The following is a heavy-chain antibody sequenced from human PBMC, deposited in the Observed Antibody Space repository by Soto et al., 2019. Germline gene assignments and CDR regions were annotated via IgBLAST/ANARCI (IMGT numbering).Heavy chain of an antibody. D-gene: IGHD5-12*01. Sequence: SETLSLTCTVSGGSISSGGYYWSWIRQRPGKGLEWIGYIYYSGSTYYNPSLKSRVTISVDTSKNQFSLKLSSVTAADTAVYYCARDLINTRHGYNRGYFDYWGQGSLVTVSS. J-gene: IGHJ4*02. CDR3: ARDLINTRHGYNRGYFDY. CDR2: IYYSGST. V-gene: IGHV4-31*03. CDR1: GGSISSGGYY.